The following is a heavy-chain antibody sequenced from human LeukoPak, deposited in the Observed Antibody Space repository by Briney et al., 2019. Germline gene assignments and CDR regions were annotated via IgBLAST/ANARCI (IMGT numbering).Heavy chain of an antibody. CDR1: GYSISSGYY. Sequence: PSETLSLTCTVSGYSISSGYYWGWIRQPPGKGLEWIGSIYHSGSTYYNPSLKSRVTVSLDTSKNQFSLKLSSVTAADTAVYYCARDDWGDPFDYWGQGTLVTVSS. CDR2: IYHSGST. CDR3: ARDDWGDPFDY. D-gene: IGHD4-17*01. V-gene: IGHV4-38-2*02. J-gene: IGHJ4*02.